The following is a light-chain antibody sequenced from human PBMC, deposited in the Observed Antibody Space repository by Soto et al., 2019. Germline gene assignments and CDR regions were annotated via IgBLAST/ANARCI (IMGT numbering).Light chain of an antibody. Sequence: DIQMTQSPSSLAASIVDSVTITCRASQTIIGYLNWYQQKPGKAPRLLINAASNLQSGVPSRFRGSGSETDFTLTITSLQPEDFATYYCQQSYTTPRTFGQGTKVDI. CDR1: QTIIGY. V-gene: IGKV1-39*01. J-gene: IGKJ1*01. CDR3: QQSYTTPRT. CDR2: AAS.